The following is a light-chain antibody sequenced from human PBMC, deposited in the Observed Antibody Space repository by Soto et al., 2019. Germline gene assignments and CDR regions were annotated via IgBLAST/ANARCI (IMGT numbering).Light chain of an antibody. V-gene: IGKV1-5*03. Sequence: DIQMTHSPSTLSGSVVDRVTITCRASQTISSWLALYQQKPGKAPKLLIYKASTLKSGVPPRFSGSGSGTEFTLTISSLQPDDFATYYCQHYNSYSEAFGQGTKVDIK. CDR2: KAS. J-gene: IGKJ1*01. CDR3: QHYNSYSEA. CDR1: QTISSW.